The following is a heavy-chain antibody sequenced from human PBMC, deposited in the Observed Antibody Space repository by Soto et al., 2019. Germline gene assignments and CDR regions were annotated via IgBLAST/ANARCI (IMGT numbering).Heavy chain of an antibody. CDR2: IWYDGSIQ. Sequence: QVQRVESGGGVVQPGRSLRLSCAASGFTFSSYAMHWVRQAPGKGLEWVAIIWYDGSIQYYADSVKGRFAISRDNSKNTLYLQMDSLRAEDTAVYYCAKPTYDFWSGYYHPFDNWGQGALVPVS. CDR1: GFTFSSYA. D-gene: IGHD3-3*01. J-gene: IGHJ4*02. CDR3: AKPTYDFWSGYYHPFDN. V-gene: IGHV3-33*06.